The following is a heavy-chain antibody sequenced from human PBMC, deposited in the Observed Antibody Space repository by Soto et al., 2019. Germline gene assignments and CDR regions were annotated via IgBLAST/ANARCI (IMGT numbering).Heavy chain of an antibody. Sequence: ASVKVSCKASGGTFSSYAISCVRHAPGQGLEWMGGIIPIFGTANYAQKFQGRVTITADESTSTAYMELSSLRSEETAVYSCARAGEQWELLLAMYFQHWGQGTLVIVSS. CDR3: ARAGEQWELLLAMYFQH. V-gene: IGHV1-69*13. J-gene: IGHJ1*01. D-gene: IGHD1-26*01. CDR1: GGTFSSYA. CDR2: IIPIFGTA.